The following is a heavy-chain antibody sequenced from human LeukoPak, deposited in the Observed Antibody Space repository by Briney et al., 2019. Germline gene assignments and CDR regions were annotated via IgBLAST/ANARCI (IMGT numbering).Heavy chain of an antibody. V-gene: IGHV3-23*01. Sequence: GGSLRLSCAASGFTFSSYAMSWVRQAPGKGLEWVSLISSTGGTTYYADSVKGRFTISRDNSENTLYPQMKSLRAEDTAVYYCSTSRLLQSFDCWGQGTLVTVSS. CDR2: ISSTGGTT. CDR3: STSRLLQSFDC. J-gene: IGHJ4*02. D-gene: IGHD2-21*02. CDR1: GFTFSSYA.